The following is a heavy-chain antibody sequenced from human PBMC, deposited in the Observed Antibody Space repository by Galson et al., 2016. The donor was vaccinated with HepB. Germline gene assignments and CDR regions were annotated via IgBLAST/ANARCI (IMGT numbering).Heavy chain of an antibody. Sequence: SVKVSCKASGYSFTTYAVHWVRQAPGQRLEWMGWINTANGNTRYSQNFQGRVAITRDTSASIAYMELSSLRSEDPAVYYCARDGEDGAGPPTYDFYFDYWGQGTLVTVSS. CDR3: ARDGEDGAGPPTYDFYFDY. CDR1: GYSFTTYA. J-gene: IGHJ4*02. V-gene: IGHV1-3*04. D-gene: IGHD3/OR15-3a*01. CDR2: INTANGNT.